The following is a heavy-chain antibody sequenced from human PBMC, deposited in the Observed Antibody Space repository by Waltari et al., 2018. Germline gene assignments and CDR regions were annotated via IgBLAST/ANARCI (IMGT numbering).Heavy chain of an antibody. V-gene: IGHV4-39*07. D-gene: IGHD3-16*01. J-gene: IGHJ4*02. CDR3: ARVLIRTSGLNFDS. CDR2: ISYSGSS. CDR1: YWSISSRSYY. Sequence: QQESGPSLVKPSETLSLTCTVSYWSISSRSYYWGWIRLAPGKGLEWIGHISYSGSSDHNPSLKSRITRSVDSSKNQFSLTLSSVTAADTAVYYGARVLIRTSGLNFDSWGQGSLVTVSS.